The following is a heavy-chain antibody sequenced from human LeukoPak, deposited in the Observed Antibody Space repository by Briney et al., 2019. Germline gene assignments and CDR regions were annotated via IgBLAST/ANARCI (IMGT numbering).Heavy chain of an antibody. CDR1: GGSISSYY. J-gene: IGHJ6*02. CDR3: ARHQRNGDIVVVPAAYYYYGMDV. D-gene: IGHD2-2*01. CDR2: IYYSGST. V-gene: IGHV4-59*08. Sequence: PSETLSLTCTVSGGSISSYYWSWIRQPPGKGLEWIGCIYYSGSTNYNPSLKSRVTISVDTSKNQFSLKLSSVTAADTAVYYCARHQRNGDIVVVPAAYYYYGMDVWGQGTTVTVSS.